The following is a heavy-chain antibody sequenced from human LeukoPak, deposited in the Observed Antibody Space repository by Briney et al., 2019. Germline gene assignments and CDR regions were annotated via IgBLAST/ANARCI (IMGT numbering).Heavy chain of an antibody. CDR2: INPNSGGT. D-gene: IGHD5-18*01. CDR3: AREPAMGPYYYYGMDV. Sequence: GASVKVSCKASGYTFTGYSMHWVRQAPGQGLEWMGWINPNSGGTDYAQKFQGRVTMTRDTSASTAYMELSSLRSEDTAVYYCAREPAMGPYYYYGMDVWGKGTTVTVSS. V-gene: IGHV1-2*02. J-gene: IGHJ6*04. CDR1: GYTFTGYS.